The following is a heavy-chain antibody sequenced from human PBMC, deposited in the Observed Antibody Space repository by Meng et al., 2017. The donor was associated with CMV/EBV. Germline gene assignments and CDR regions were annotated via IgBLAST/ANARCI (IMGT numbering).Heavy chain of an antibody. Sequence: GSLRLSCTVSGGSISSYYWSWIRQPPGKGLEWIGYIYYSGSTNYSPSLKSRVTISVDTSKNQFSLKLSSVTAADTAVYYCARVYGDYADNYYYYGMDVWGQGTTVTVSS. CDR3: ARVYGDYADNYYYYGMDV. V-gene: IGHV4-59*01. CDR1: GGSISSYY. CDR2: IYYSGST. J-gene: IGHJ6*02. D-gene: IGHD4-17*01.